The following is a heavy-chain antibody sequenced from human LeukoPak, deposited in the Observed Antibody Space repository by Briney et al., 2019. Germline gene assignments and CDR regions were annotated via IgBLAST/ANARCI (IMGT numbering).Heavy chain of an antibody. J-gene: IGHJ5*02. CDR2: INPSGGST. V-gene: IGHV1-46*01. CDR3: AREGELLWFGELREQFDP. D-gene: IGHD3-10*01. CDR1: GYTLTSYY. Sequence: ASVKVSCKASGYTLTSYYMHWVRQAPGQGLEWMGIINPSGGSTSYAQKFQGRVTMTRDTSTSTAYMEPRSLRSDDTAVYYCAREGELLWFGELREQFDPWGQGTLVTVSS.